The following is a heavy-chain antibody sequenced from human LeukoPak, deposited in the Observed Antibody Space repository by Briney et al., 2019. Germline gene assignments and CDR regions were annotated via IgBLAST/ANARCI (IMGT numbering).Heavy chain of an antibody. Sequence: GGSLRLSCAASGFTFSSYSMNWVRQAPGKGLEWVSSISSSSSYIYYADSVKGRFTISRDNAKNSLYLQMNSLRAEDTAVYYCARCGDYVGQGDYYYYMDVWGKGTTVTISS. J-gene: IGHJ6*03. V-gene: IGHV3-21*01. CDR3: ARCGDYVGQGDYYYYMDV. D-gene: IGHD4-17*01. CDR2: ISSSSSYI. CDR1: GFTFSSYS.